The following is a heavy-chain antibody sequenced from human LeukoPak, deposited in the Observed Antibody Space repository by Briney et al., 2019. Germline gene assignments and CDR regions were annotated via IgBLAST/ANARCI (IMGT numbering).Heavy chain of an antibody. CDR1: GYTFTSYA. Sequence: SVKVSCKASGYTFTSYAMNWVRQAPGQGLEWMGGIIPIFGTANYAQKFQGRVTITADESTSTAYMELSSLRSEDTAVYYCARVEMAGTVTGYYYYYMDVWGKGTTVTISS. CDR2: IIPIFGTA. J-gene: IGHJ6*03. V-gene: IGHV1-69*13. CDR3: ARVEMAGTVTGYYYYYMDV. D-gene: IGHD6-19*01.